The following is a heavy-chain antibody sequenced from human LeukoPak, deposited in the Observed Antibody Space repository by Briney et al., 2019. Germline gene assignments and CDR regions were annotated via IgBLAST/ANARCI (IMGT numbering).Heavy chain of an antibody. J-gene: IGHJ4*02. D-gene: IGHD6-19*01. V-gene: IGHV3-21*01. CDR1: GFTFSSYS. CDR3: ARDSPSAYYFDY. CDR2: ISSSSSYI. Sequence: GGSLRLSCAASGFTFSSYSMNWVRQAPGKGLEWVSSISSSSSYIYYADSVKGRFTISRDNAKNSLYLQMNSLGAEDTAVYYCARDSPSAYYFDYWGQGTLVTVSS.